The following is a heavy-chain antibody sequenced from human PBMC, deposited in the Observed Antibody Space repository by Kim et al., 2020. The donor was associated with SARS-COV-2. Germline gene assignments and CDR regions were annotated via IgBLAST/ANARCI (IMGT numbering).Heavy chain of an antibody. J-gene: IGHJ6*02. CDR3: TTLYCSSTSCYWSGETYYYYGMDV. CDR1: GFTFSNAW. Sequence: GGSLRLSCAASGFTFSNAWMSWVRQAPGKGLEWVGRIKSKTDGGTTDYAAPVKGRFTISRDDSKNTLYLQMNSLKTEDTAVYYCTTLYCSSTSCYWSGETYYYYGMDVWGQGTTVTVSS. V-gene: IGHV3-15*01. D-gene: IGHD2-2*01. CDR2: IKSKTDGGTT.